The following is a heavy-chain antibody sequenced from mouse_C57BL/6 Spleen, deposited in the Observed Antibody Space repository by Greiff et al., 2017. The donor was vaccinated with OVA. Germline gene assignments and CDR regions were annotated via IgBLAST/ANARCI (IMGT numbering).Heavy chain of an antibody. CDR2: FYPGSGSI. CDR1: GYTFTEYT. CDR3: ARHEEGYYGSSGTWFAY. V-gene: IGHV1-62-2*01. J-gene: IGHJ3*01. Sequence: VKLMESGAELVKPGASVKLSCKASGYTFTEYTIHWVKQRSGQGLEWIGWFYPGSGSIKYNEKFKDKATLTADKSSSTVYMELSRLTSEDSAVYFCARHEEGYYGSSGTWFAYWGQGTLVTVSA. D-gene: IGHD1-1*01.